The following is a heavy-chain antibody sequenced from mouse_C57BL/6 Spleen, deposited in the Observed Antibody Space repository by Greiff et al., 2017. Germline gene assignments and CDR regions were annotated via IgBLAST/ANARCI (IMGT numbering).Heavy chain of an antibody. V-gene: IGHV14-4*01. CDR2: IDPENGDT. CDR1: GFNIKDDY. D-gene: IGHD2-1*01. CDR3: TTRYGNLFDY. J-gene: IGHJ2*01. Sequence: EVQLQQSGAELVRPGASVKLSCTASGFNIKDDYMHWVKQRPEKGLEWIGWIDPENGDTEYASKFQGKATITAYTSSNTAYLQRSSLTSEDTAVYYCTTRYGNLFDYWGQGTTLTVSS.